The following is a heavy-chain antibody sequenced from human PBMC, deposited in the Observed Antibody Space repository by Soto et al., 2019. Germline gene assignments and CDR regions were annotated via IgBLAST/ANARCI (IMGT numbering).Heavy chain of an antibody. V-gene: IGHV1-18*01. Sequence: ASVKVSCKASGYTFTIYGITWVRQAPGQGLEWLGWISAYNGNTNYAQKVQGRVTMTTDTSTSTAYMELRRLRSDDTSVYYCARTEPTNFDLFQNGMDVWGKGTRSTVSS. D-gene: IGHD7-27*01. CDR3: ARTEPTNFDLFQNGMDV. CDR1: GYTFTIYG. J-gene: IGHJ6*04. CDR2: ISAYNGNT.